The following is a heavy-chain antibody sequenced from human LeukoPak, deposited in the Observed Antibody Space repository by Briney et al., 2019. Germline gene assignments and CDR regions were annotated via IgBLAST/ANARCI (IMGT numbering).Heavy chain of an antibody. CDR3: ARDWVLRGSSCGY. CDR2: INPNSGGT. V-gene: IGHV1/OR15-1*04. J-gene: IGHJ4*02. Sequence: ASVKVSCKASGYIFTDYYMHWVRQAPGQELGWMGRINPNSGGTNYAQKFQGRVTMTRDTSISTAYMELRSLRSDDTAVYYCARDWVLRGSSCGYWGQGTLVTVSS. CDR1: GYIFTDYY. D-gene: IGHD6-13*01.